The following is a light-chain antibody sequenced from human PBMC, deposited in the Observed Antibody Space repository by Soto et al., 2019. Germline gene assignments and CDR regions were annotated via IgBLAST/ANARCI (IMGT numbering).Light chain of an antibody. CDR3: QQYNSYSWT. CDR2: GAS. V-gene: IGKV1-5*01. Sequence: DIQMTQSPSTLSASVGDRVTITCRASQSISSWLDWYQHKPGKAPKLLIYGASIWESGVPSRFSGSGSGTEFTLTISSLQPEDFATYYCQQYNSYSWTFGQGTKVEIK. J-gene: IGKJ1*01. CDR1: QSISSW.